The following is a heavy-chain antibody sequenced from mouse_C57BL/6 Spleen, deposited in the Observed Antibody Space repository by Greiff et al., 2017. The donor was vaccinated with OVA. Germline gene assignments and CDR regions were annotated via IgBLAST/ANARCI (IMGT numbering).Heavy chain of an antibody. J-gene: IGHJ2*01. CDR2: ISSGGSYT. V-gene: IGHV5-6*01. Sequence: EVKLMESGGDLVKPGGSLKLSCAASGFTFSSYGLSWVRQTPDKRLEWVATISSGGSYTYYPDSVKGRFTISRDNAKNTLYLQMSSLKSEDTAMYYCASLYYSNYFDYWGQGTTLTVSS. D-gene: IGHD2-5*01. CDR1: GFTFSSYG. CDR3: ASLYYSNYFDY.